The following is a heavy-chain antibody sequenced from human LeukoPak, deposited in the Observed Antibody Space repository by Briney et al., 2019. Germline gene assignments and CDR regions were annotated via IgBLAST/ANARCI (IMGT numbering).Heavy chain of an antibody. CDR2: ISGSSRYI. Sequence: GGSLRLSCAASGFTFSTYTTNWVRQAPGKGLEWVSSISGSSRYIYYADSLKGRFTISRDNAKNSLSLQMNSLRAEDTAVYFCARDAVGTGSCLDCWGQGALVTVSS. D-gene: IGHD1-26*01. CDR1: GFTFSTYT. J-gene: IGHJ4*02. V-gene: IGHV3-21*01. CDR3: ARDAVGTGSCLDC.